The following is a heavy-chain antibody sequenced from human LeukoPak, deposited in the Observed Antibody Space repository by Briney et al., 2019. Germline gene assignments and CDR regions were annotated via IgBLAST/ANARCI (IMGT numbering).Heavy chain of an antibody. D-gene: IGHD6-13*01. V-gene: IGHV3-30*18. CDR1: GFTFSSYG. CDR3: AKDASYSSTPFDY. Sequence: PGGSLRLSWAASGFTFSSYGMHWGRQAPGKGLEWVAVISYDGSNKYYADSVKGRFTISRDNSKNTMYLQMNSLRAEDTAVYYCAKDASYSSTPFDYWGQGTLVTVSS. CDR2: ISYDGSNK. J-gene: IGHJ4*02.